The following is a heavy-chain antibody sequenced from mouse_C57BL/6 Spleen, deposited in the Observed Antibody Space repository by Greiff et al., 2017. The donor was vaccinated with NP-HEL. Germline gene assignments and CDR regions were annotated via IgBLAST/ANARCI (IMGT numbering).Heavy chain of an antibody. J-gene: IGHJ2*01. Sequence: QVQLQQSGAELVKPGASVKISCKASGYAFSSYWMNWVKQRPGKGLEWIGQIYPGDGDTNYNGKFKGKATLTADKSSSTAYMQLSSLTSEDSAVYFCARDATTVVAMDYWGQGTTLTVSS. CDR2: IYPGDGDT. CDR3: ARDATTVVAMDY. V-gene: IGHV1-80*01. CDR1: GYAFSSYW. D-gene: IGHD1-1*01.